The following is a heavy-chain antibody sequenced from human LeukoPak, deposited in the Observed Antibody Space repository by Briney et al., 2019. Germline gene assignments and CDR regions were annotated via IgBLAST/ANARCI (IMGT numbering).Heavy chain of an antibody. J-gene: IGHJ3*02. CDR1: GYTFTGYY. D-gene: IGHD3-22*01. V-gene: IGHV1-2*02. CDR3: ARDQTAYGSGDYYYYDAFDI. CDR2: INPNSGGT. Sequence: ASVKVSCKASGYTFTGYYMHWVRQAPGQGLEWMGWINPNSGGTNYAQKFQGRVTMTRDTSISTAYMERSRLRSDDTAVYYCARDQTAYGSGDYYYYDAFDIWGQGTTVTVSS.